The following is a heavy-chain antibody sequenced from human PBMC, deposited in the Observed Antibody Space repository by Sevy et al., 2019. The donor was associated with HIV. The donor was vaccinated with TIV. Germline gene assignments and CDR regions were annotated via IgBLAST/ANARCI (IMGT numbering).Heavy chain of an antibody. CDR3: TTDGRGYCSGGSCYSVDYYYYYMDV. CDR1: GFTFSNAW. V-gene: IGHV3-15*01. CDR2: IKSKTDGGTT. D-gene: IGHD2-15*01. J-gene: IGHJ6*03. Sequence: GGSLRLSCAASGFTFSNAWMSWVRQAPGKGLEWVGRIKSKTDGGTTDYAAPVKGRFTMSRDDSKNTLYLQMNSLKTEDTAVYYCTTDGRGYCSGGSCYSVDYYYYYMDVWGKGTTVTVSS.